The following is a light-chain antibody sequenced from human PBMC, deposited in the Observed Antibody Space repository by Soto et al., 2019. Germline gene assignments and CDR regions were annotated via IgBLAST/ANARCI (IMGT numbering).Light chain of an antibody. CDR3: QQYRNWPPLT. J-gene: IGKJ4*01. V-gene: IGKV3-15*01. Sequence: EIVMTQSPATLSVSPGETATLSCRASQSVGSAVACYQHKRGQAPRLLIIGASIRATGVPGRFSGGGSGTEFTLTISSLQSEDFAVYSCQQYRNWPPLTFGGGTTVEIK. CDR2: GAS. CDR1: QSVGSA.